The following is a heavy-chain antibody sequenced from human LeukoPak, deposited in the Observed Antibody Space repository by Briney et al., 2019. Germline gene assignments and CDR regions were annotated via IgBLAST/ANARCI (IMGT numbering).Heavy chain of an antibody. CDR1: GGSISSGSYY. CDR2: IYTSGST. J-gene: IGHJ3*02. Sequence: SETLSLTCTVSGGSISSGSYYWSWIRQPAGKGLEWIGRIYTSGSTNYNPSLKSRVTISVDTSKNQFSLKLSSVTAADTAVYYCARVGSGYEYIRAFDIWGQGTMVTVSS. V-gene: IGHV4-61*02. CDR3: ARVGSGYEYIRAFDI. D-gene: IGHD5-12*01.